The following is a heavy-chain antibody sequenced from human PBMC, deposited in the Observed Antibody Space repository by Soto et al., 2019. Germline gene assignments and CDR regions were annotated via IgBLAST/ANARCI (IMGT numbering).Heavy chain of an antibody. V-gene: IGHV4-31*03. D-gene: IGHD3-9*01. CDR2: IYYSGST. J-gene: IGHJ4*02. Sequence: PSETLSLTCTVSGGSISSGGYYWSWIRQHPGKGLEWIGYIYYSGSTYYNPSLKSRVTISVDTSKNQFSLKLSSVTAADTAVYYCAREREYYDILTGYYFDYWGQGTLVTVSS. CDR3: AREREYYDILTGYYFDY. CDR1: GGSISSGGYY.